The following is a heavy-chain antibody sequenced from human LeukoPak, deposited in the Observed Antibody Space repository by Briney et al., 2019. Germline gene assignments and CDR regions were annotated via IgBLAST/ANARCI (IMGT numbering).Heavy chain of an antibody. J-gene: IGHJ4*02. CDR2: IYYSGST. CDR3: ARDPAKGYFDY. V-gene: IGHV4-61*01. Sequence: SETLSLTCSVSGGSISNGIYYWSWIRQPPGKGLEWIGYIYYSGSTNYIPSLKSRVTISVDTSKNQFSLKLSSVTAADTAVYYCARDPAKGYFDYWGQGTLVTVSS. CDR1: GGSISNGIYY.